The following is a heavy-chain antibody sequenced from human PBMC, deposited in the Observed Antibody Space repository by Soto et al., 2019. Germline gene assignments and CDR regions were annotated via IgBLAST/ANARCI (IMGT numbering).Heavy chain of an antibody. D-gene: IGHD6-19*01. CDR2: VYYSGST. CDR3: ARRLAVTGTLEYYFDY. V-gene: IGHV4-39*01. Sequence: QLQLQESGPRLVKPSETLSLTCTVSGGSISSSIYYWGWIRQPPGKGLEWIGNVYYSGSTYYNPPLHRRVTISXXTXQXXFSLRLNSVTASDTAVYYCARRLAVTGTLEYYFDYWGQGSLVTVSS. CDR1: GGSISSSIYY. J-gene: IGHJ4*02.